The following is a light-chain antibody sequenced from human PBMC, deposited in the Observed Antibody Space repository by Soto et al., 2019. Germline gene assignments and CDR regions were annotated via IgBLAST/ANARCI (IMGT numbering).Light chain of an antibody. J-gene: IGKJ1*01. CDR2: GAS. Sequence: EAVMTQSPATLSVSPGERATLSCRSSQSVSTNLAWYQQKPGQAPRLLIYGASARATGIPARFSGSGSGTEFTLTISGLQSEDFAVYYCQQYNNWPPWTFGQGTKVDIK. CDR3: QQYNNWPPWT. CDR1: QSVSTN. V-gene: IGKV3-15*01.